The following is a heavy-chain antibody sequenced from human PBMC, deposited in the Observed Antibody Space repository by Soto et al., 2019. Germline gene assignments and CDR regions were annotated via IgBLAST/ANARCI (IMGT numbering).Heavy chain of an antibody. CDR1: GGSISSDDYY. J-gene: IGHJ4*02. CDR3: AREGSSSPEYFDF. CDR2: IYYTGRT. D-gene: IGHD2-15*01. V-gene: IGHV4-30-4*01. Sequence: ASETLSLTCSVSGGSISSDDYYWTWIRQPPGEGLEWIGYIYYTGRTSSTPSLESRVTISIETSKNQFSLKLSSVSAADTAVYYCAREGSSSPEYFDFWGPGTLVTVSS.